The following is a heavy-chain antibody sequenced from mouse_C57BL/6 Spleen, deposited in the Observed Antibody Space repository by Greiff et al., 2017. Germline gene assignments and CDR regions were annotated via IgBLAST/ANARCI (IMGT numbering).Heavy chain of an antibody. CDR1: GYTFTDYN. CDR2: INPNNGGT. D-gene: IGHD1-1*01. Sequence: VQLQQSGPELVKPGASVKMSCKASGYTFTDYNMHWVKQSHGKSLEWIGNINPNNGGTSYNQKFKGKATLTVNKSSSTAYMELRSLTSEDSAVYYCATYYYGSSYDYFDYWGQGTTLTVSS. J-gene: IGHJ2*01. V-gene: IGHV1-22*01. CDR3: ATYYYGSSYDYFDY.